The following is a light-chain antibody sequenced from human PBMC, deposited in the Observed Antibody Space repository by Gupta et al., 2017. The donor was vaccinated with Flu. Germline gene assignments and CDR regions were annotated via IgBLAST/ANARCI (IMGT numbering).Light chain of an antibody. J-gene: IGKJ3*01. CDR1: QGISSY. Sequence: ERVSTTCRAKQGISSYLALYQQKPGKAPKPLIYTASSLESGVPSRFSGSGSGTEFTFTISSLQPEDFATYYCQQLNTYPPFTFGPGTKVDI. CDR2: TAS. CDR3: QQLNTYPPFT. V-gene: IGKV1-9*01.